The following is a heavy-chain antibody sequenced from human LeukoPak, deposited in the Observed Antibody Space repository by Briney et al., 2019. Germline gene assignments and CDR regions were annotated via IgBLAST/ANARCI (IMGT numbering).Heavy chain of an antibody. CDR1: GDSISSSNWF. D-gene: IGHD2-2*01. CDR3: ASICSSTSCSKADY. CDR2: IYNSGNS. J-gene: IGHJ4*02. Sequence: SETLSLTCTVSGDSISSSNWFWGWIRLPPGKGPEWIGSIYNSGNSYYNPSLESRVSMSVDTSKNQFSLRLSSVTAADTAVYYCASICSSTSCSKADYWGQGTLVTVSS. V-gene: IGHV4-39*01.